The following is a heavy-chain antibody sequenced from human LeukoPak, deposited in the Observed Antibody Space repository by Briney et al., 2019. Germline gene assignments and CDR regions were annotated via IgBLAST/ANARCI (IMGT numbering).Heavy chain of an antibody. Sequence: SQTLSLTCTVSGGSISSGGYYWSWIRQPPGKGLEWIGYIYHSGSTYYNPSLKSRVTISVDTSKNQFSLKLSSVTAADTAVYYCARGDGYCSGGGCSFYGLDVWGQGTTVTVSS. D-gene: IGHD2-15*01. CDR2: IYHSGST. CDR1: GGSISSGGYY. V-gene: IGHV4-30-2*01. CDR3: ARGDGYCSGGGCSFYGLDV. J-gene: IGHJ6*02.